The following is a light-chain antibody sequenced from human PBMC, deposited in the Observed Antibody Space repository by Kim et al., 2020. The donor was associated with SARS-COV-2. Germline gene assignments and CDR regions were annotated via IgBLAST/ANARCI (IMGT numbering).Light chain of an antibody. CDR3: QQSYSMPQT. CDR2: ATS. Sequence: DIQMTQSPSSLAASVGDRVTITCRASQSINIYLNWYQQKLGEAPKLLIYATSSLETGVPLRFSGSGSGTDFTLTISSLQPEDFATYYCQQSYSMPQTFGQGTKLEI. V-gene: IGKV1-39*01. J-gene: IGKJ2*01. CDR1: QSINIY.